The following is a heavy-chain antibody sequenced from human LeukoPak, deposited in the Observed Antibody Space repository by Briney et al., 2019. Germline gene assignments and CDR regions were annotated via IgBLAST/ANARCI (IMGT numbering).Heavy chain of an antibody. CDR1: GFTFSNAW. J-gene: IGHJ4*02. Sequence: PGGSLRLSCAASGFTFSNAWMSWVRQAPGKGLEWVSYISSSSSYTNYADSVKGRFTISRDNAKNSLYLQMNSLRAEDTAVYYCARGLVKAAAGTVFDYWGQGTLVTVSS. CDR3: ARGLVKAAAGTVFDY. D-gene: IGHD6-13*01. V-gene: IGHV3-11*05. CDR2: ISSSSSYT.